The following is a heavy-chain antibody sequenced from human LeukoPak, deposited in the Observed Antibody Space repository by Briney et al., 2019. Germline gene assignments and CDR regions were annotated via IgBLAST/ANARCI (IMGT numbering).Heavy chain of an antibody. V-gene: IGHV3-7*01. CDR1: GFTFSSYW. Sequence: GGSLRLSCAASGFTFSSYWMSWVRQAPGKGLEWVANIKQDGSEKYYVDSVKGRFTISRDNAKNSLYLQMNSLRAEDTAVYYCARDQEMATIGGGFDYWGQGTLVTVSS. D-gene: IGHD5-24*01. J-gene: IGHJ4*02. CDR2: IKQDGSEK. CDR3: ARDQEMATIGGGFDY.